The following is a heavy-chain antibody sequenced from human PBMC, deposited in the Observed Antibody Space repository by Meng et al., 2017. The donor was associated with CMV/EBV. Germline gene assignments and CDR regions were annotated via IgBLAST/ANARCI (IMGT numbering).Heavy chain of an antibody. CDR1: CYTFTSYG. CDR2: ISAYNGNT. Sequence: QVKSVLFGAEGKNPGASMKVPCSSSCYTFTSYGISWVRQAPGQGLEWMGWISAYNGNTNYAQKLQGRVTMTTDTSTSTAYMELRSLRSDDTAVYYCARDRTMVRGVTGYWGQGTLVTVSS. J-gene: IGHJ4*02. CDR3: ARDRTMVRGVTGY. V-gene: IGHV1-18*01. D-gene: IGHD3-10*01.